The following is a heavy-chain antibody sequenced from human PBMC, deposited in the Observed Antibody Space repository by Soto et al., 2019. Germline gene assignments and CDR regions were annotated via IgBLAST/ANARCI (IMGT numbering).Heavy chain of an antibody. V-gene: IGHV3-23*01. Sequence: EVQLLESGGGLVQPGGSLRLSCEASGFTFNNYAMSWVRQAPGKGLEWVSAISGNGGIISYADSVKGRFTISRDNYKNTGYLQMNRLRAEATAVHFCEKVGGVLYYFDTSGFYYVDSWGQGTLVTVSS. CDR2: ISGNGGII. CDR3: EKVGGVLYYFDTSGFYYVDS. CDR1: GFTFNNYA. D-gene: IGHD3-22*01. J-gene: IGHJ4*02.